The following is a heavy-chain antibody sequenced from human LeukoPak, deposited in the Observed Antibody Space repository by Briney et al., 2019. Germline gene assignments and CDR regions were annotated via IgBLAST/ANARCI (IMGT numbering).Heavy chain of an antibody. CDR2: IWYDGSKK. D-gene: IGHD3-3*01. CDR3: ARDRSGYANDAFDF. V-gene: IGHV3-33*01. J-gene: IGHJ3*01. CDR1: GFTFSSYG. Sequence: GRSLRLSCAASGFTFSSYGIHWVRQSPGKGLEWVAVIWYDGSKKYYADSVKDRFTISRDNSKNTMFLQMNSLRAEDTAVYHCARDRSGYANDAFDFWGQGTMVTVSS.